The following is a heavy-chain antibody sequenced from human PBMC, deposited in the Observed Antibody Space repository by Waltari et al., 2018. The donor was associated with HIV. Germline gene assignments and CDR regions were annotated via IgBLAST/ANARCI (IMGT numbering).Heavy chain of an antibody. Sequence: EVELLESGGGLVQPGGSLRLSCAASGFTFTNSAMSWVRQAPGKGLEWISGIGGTGGTYYADSVKGRFTISRDNSKNTLYLQMDSLRAEDTAIYYCAKARVTTKIYFYYGLDVWGQGTTVTVSS. J-gene: IGHJ6*02. V-gene: IGHV3-23*01. CDR2: IGGTGGT. CDR3: AKARVTTKIYFYYGLDV. CDR1: GFTFTNSA. D-gene: IGHD4-17*01.